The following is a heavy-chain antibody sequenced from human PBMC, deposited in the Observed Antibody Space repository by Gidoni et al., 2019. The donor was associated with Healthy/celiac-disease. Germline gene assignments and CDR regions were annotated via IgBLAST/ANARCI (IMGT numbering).Heavy chain of an antibody. CDR2: ISYDGSNK. D-gene: IGHD3-10*01. CDR3: ARDVSPEWVQGVMDYFDY. V-gene: IGHV3-30-3*01. CDR1: GFPFSSYA. Sequence: QVQLVESGGGVVQPGRSLRLSCAASGFPFSSYAMHWVRQAPGKGLEWVAVISYDGSNKYYADSVKGRFTISRDNSKNTLYLQMNSLRAEDTAVYYCARDVSPEWVQGVMDYFDYWGQGTLVTVSS. J-gene: IGHJ4*02.